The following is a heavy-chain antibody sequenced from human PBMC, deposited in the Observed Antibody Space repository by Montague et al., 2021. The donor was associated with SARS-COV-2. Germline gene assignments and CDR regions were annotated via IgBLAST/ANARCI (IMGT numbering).Heavy chain of an antibody. Sequence: SETLSLTCSVSGVSLEGASYHWTWIRQRPGKGLEWIGYIFYSGSVKYNPSLRSRLTMSVDTSKNQFSLKLSSVTAADTAVYYCARDRRSWFPPYYYGMDVWGQGTTVTVSS. V-gene: IGHV4-30-4*02. D-gene: IGHD6-13*01. CDR2: IFYSGSV. CDR1: GVSLEGASYH. CDR3: ARDRRSWFPPYYYGMDV. J-gene: IGHJ6*02.